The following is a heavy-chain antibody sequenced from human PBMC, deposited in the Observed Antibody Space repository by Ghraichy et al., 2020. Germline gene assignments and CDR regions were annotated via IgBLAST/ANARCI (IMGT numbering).Heavy chain of an antibody. V-gene: IGHV3-7*01. Sequence: GGSLRLSCAASGFTFSSYWMSWVRQAPGKGLEWVANINEEGSEKYYVDSVKGRVTMSRDNAKNSLYLQMNTLRAEDTAVYYCARAGGVGTVDYWGQGTLVTVSS. CDR2: INEEGSEK. J-gene: IGHJ4*02. CDR1: GFTFSSYW. D-gene: IGHD1-26*01. CDR3: ARAGGVGTVDY.